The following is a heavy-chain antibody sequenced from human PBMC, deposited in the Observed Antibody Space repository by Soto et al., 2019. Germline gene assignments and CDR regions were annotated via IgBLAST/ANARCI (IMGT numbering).Heavy chain of an antibody. Sequence: EVQLVESGGGLVQPGGSLRLSCAASGFTFSSYDMHWVRQATGKGLEWVSVILGRDDTTYYADSVKGRFTISRDTFKNTLHLQMNSLRVEDTALYFCTKGAWLDYWGQGTLVTVSS. CDR3: TKGAWLDY. CDR2: ILGRDDTT. CDR1: GFTFSSYD. J-gene: IGHJ4*02. D-gene: IGHD5-12*01. V-gene: IGHV3-23*04.